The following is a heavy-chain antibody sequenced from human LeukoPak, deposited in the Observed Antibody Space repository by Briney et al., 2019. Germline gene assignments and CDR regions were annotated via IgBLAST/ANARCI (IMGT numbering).Heavy chain of an antibody. J-gene: IGHJ6*02. Sequence: RPSQTLSLTCTVSGGSISSGGYSWSWIRQHPGKGLEWIGYIYYGGSTYYNPSLKSRVTISVDTSKNQFSLKLSSVTAADTAVYYCARDQSHYDFWSPKPYYYYGMDVWGQGTTVTVSS. CDR3: ARDQSHYDFWSPKPYYYYGMDV. D-gene: IGHD3-3*01. V-gene: IGHV4-31*03. CDR1: GGSISSGGYS. CDR2: IYYGGST.